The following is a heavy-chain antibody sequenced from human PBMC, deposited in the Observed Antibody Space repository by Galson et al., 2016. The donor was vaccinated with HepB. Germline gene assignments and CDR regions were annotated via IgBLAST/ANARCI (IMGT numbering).Heavy chain of an antibody. CDR1: GFTFRSYA. D-gene: IGHD2-21*01. CDR3: ARDPGRGDSRSWYGYGVGPSLYGMDV. CDR2: ISYDGNNE. Sequence: SLRLSCAASGFTFRSYAMHWVRQAPGKGLEWVALISYDGNNEYYADSVKGRFTLSRDNSKNTLNLQMNSLRAEDTAVYYCARDPGRGDSRSWYGYGVGPSLYGMDVWGQGTAVTVSS. J-gene: IGHJ6*02. V-gene: IGHV3-30-3*01.